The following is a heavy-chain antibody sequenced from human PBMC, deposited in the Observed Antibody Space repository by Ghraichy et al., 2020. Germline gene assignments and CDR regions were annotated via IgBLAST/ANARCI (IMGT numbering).Heavy chain of an antibody. D-gene: IGHD3-22*01. J-gene: IGHJ4*02. Sequence: SETLSLTCTVSGGSISSSSYYWGWIRQPPGKGLEWIGSIYYSGSTYYNPSLKSRVTISVDTSKNQFSLKLSSVTAADTAVYYCYGGGYYDSSPYFDYWGQGTLVTVSS. CDR1: GGSISSSSYY. CDR3: YGGGYYDSSPYFDY. CDR2: IYYSGST. V-gene: IGHV4-39*01.